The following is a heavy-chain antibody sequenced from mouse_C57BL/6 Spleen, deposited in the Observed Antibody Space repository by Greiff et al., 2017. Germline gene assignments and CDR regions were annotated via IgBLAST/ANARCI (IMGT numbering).Heavy chain of an antibody. CDR3: ASGDYYGTETYYAMDY. D-gene: IGHD1-1*01. V-gene: IGHV1-81*01. CDR1: GYTFTSYG. J-gene: IGHJ4*01. Sequence: QVQLQQSGAELARPGASVKLSCKASGYTFTSYGISWVKQRTGQGLEWIGEIYPRSGNTYYNEKFKGKATLTADKSSSKAYMELRSLTSEDSAVYFCASGDYYGTETYYAMDYWGQGTSVTVSS. CDR2: IYPRSGNT.